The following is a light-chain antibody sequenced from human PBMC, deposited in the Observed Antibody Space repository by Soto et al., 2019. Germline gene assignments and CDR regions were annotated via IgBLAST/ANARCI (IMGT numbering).Light chain of an antibody. V-gene: IGLV1-47*01. J-gene: IGLJ3*02. CDR1: SSNIGSHF. CDR3: AVWDQSLTGWV. CDR2: RDG. Sequence: QSALTHPPSASGTPGQSLTISCSGSSSNIGSHFVYWYQHLPGTAPKLLIFRDGQRPSGVPARFFGSKSSTSASLAITGLRSEDEAAYYCAVWDQSLTGWVFGGGTKLTVL.